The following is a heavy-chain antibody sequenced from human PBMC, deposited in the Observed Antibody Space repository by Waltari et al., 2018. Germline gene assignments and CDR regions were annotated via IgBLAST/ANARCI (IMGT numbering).Heavy chain of an antibody. CDR3: AASMLGGSTVHYYFDY. CDR2: IVVGSGNT. D-gene: IGHD3-10*02. CDR1: GFTFPSSA. Sequence: QMQLVQSGPEVKKPGTSVQFSCKASGFTFPSSAMQWVRQARGQRLEWIGWIVVGSGNTNYAQKFQERVTITRDMSTSTAYMELSSLRSEDTAVYYCAASMLGGSTVHYYFDYWGQGTLVTVSS. V-gene: IGHV1-58*02. J-gene: IGHJ4*02.